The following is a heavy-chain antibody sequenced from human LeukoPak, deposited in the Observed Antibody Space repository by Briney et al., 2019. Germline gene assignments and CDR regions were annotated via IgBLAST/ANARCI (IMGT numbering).Heavy chain of an antibody. Sequence: SETLSLTCTVSGGSISSGSYYWSWIRQPAGKGLEWIGRIYTSGSTNYNPSLKSRVTISVDTSKNQFSLKLSSVTAADTAVYYCASTEELELGAAFDIWAKGQWSPSLQ. J-gene: IGHJ3*02. CDR3: ASTEELELGAAFDI. D-gene: IGHD1-7*01. CDR2: IYTSGST. V-gene: IGHV4-61*02. CDR1: GGSISSGSYY.